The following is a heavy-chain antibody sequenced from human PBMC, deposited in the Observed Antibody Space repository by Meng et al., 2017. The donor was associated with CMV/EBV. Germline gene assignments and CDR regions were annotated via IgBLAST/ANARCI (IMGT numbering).Heavy chain of an antibody. Sequence: ASVKVSCKASGYTFTSYYMHWVRQAPGQGLEWMGIINPSGGSTSYAQKFQGRVTMTRDTSTSTVYMELSRLKSDDTAVYYCARVTVMLPYAKDFDYWGQGTLVTVSS. CDR3: ARVTVMLPYAKDFDY. CDR1: GYTFTSYY. J-gene: IGHJ4*02. D-gene: IGHD2-8*01. CDR2: INPSGGST. V-gene: IGHV1-46*01.